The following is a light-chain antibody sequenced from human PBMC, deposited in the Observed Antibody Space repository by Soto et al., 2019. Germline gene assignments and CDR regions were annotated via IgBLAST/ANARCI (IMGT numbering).Light chain of an antibody. CDR2: AAA. CDR1: QGISNY. CDR3: QKYNSAPLT. Sequence: DIQMTQSPSSLSASVGDRVTITCRASQGISNYLAWYQQKPGKVPKLLIYAAANLQSGVPSRFSGSGSGTDFTLTISSLQPEDVATYYCQKYNSAPLTCDGGTKVEIK. J-gene: IGKJ4*01. V-gene: IGKV1-27*01.